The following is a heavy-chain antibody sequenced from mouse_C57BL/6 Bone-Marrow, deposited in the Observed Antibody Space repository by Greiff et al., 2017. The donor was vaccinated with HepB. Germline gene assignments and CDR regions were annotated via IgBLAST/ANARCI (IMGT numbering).Heavy chain of an antibody. D-gene: IGHD2-3*01. V-gene: IGHV1-64*01. CDR2: IHPNSGST. CDR1: GYTFTSYW. Sequence: QVQLQQSGAELVKPGASVKLSCKASGYTFTSYWMHWVKQRPGQGLEWIGMIHPNSGSTNYNEKFKSKATLTVDKSSSTAYMQLRGLTYEDSAVYYCARGLLRDYWGQGTTLTVSS. J-gene: IGHJ2*01. CDR3: ARGLLRDY.